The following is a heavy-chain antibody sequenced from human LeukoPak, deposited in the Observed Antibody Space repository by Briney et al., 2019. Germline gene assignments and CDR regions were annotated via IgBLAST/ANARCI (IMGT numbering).Heavy chain of an antibody. CDR2: IYYSGST. V-gene: IGHV4-59*01. D-gene: IGHD6-13*01. Sequence: SETLSLTCTVSGGSISSYYWSWIRQPPGKGLEWIGYIYYSGSTNYNPSLKSRVTISVDTSKNQFSLKLGSVTAADTAVYYCARSYSSSWYRWGWFDPWGQGTLVTVSS. CDR1: GGSISSYY. J-gene: IGHJ5*02. CDR3: ARSYSSSWYRWGWFDP.